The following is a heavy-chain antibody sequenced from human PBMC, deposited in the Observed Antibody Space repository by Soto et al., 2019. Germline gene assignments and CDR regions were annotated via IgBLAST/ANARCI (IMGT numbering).Heavy chain of an antibody. CDR3: AKDQGHYDFWSGKNWFDP. D-gene: IGHD3-3*01. CDR1: GFTFSSYA. CDR2: ISGSGSST. J-gene: IGHJ5*02. V-gene: IGHV3-23*01. Sequence: GGSLRLSCAASGFTFSSYAMSWVRQAPGKGLEWVSAISGSGSSTYYADSVKGRFTISRDNSKNTLYLQMNSLRAEDTAVYYCAKDQGHYDFWSGKNWFDPWGQGTLVTVSS.